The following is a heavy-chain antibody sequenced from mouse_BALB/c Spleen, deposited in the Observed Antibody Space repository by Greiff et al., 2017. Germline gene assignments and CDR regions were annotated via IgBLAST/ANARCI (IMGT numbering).Heavy chain of an antibody. CDR3: ARSRSRDYAMDY. J-gene: IGHJ4*01. Sequence: EVQLQQSGGGLVKPGGSLKLSCAASGFTFSSYAMSWVRQSPEKRLEWVAEISSGGSYTYYPDTVTGRFTISRDNAKNTLYLEMSSLRSEDTAMYYCARSRSRDYAMDYWGQGTSVTVSS. CDR1: GFTFSSYA. V-gene: IGHV5-9-4*01. CDR2: ISSGGSYT.